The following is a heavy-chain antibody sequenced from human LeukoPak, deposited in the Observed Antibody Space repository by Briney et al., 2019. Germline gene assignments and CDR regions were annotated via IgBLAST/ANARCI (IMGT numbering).Heavy chain of an antibody. CDR3: ASPADDYYGSATASDY. V-gene: IGHV1-18*01. CDR2: ISVYNGNT. D-gene: IGHD3-10*01. Sequence: ASVKVSCKASGYTFTSYGISWVRQAPGQGLEWMGWISVYNGNTNYAQKFQGRVTMTTDTSTSTAYMELRSLRSDDTAVYYCASPADDYYGSATASDYWGQGTLVTVSS. CDR1: GYTFTSYG. J-gene: IGHJ4*02.